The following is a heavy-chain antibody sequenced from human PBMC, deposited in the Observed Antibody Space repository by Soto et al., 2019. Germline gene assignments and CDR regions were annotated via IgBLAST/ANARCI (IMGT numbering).Heavy chain of an antibody. V-gene: IGHV3-23*01. CDR1: GFTFSSYA. J-gene: IGHJ4*02. CDR3: ANLDSSGWLGDYYDSSGLDY. Sequence: LRLSCAASGFTFSSYAMSWVRQAPGKGLEWVSAISGSGGSTYYADSVKGRFTISRDNSKNTLYLQMNSLRAEDTAVYYCANLDSSGWLGDYYDSSGLDYWGQGTLVTVSS. D-gene: IGHD3-22*01. CDR2: ISGSGGST.